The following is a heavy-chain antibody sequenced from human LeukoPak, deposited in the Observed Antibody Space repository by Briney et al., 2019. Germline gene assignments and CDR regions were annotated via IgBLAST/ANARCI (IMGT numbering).Heavy chain of an antibody. CDR2: IYYSGST. V-gene: IGHV4-59*01. CDR1: GFSISNYW. D-gene: IGHD4-23*01. J-gene: IGHJ3*02. Sequence: GSLRLSCAASGFSISNYWMSWVRQPPGKGLEWIGYIYYSGSTNYNPSLKSRVTISVDTSKNQFSLKLSSVTAADTAVYYCARDPPVEHAFDIWGQGTMVTVSS. CDR3: ARDPPVEHAFDI.